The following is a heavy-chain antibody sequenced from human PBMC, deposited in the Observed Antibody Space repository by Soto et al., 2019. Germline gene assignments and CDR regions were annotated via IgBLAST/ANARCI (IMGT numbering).Heavy chain of an antibody. Sequence: PSETLSLTCAVSGGSFTSNNWWTWVRQPPGQGLEWIGEIYRTGSTYYNPSLRSRVTISVDRSRTQFSLKMSSVTAADTAVYYCARGRVVVPAAVMFNCLDPWGQGALVTVSS. J-gene: IGHJ5*02. V-gene: IGHV4-4*02. CDR1: GGSFTSNNW. CDR2: IYRTGST. D-gene: IGHD2-2*01. CDR3: ARGRVVVPAAVMFNCLDP.